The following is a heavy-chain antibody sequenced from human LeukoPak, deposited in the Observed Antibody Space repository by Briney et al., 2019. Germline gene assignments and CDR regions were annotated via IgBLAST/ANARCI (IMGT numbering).Heavy chain of an antibody. CDR1: GFTFSSSA. J-gene: IGHJ6*02. V-gene: IGHV3-23*01. Sequence: PGGSLRLSCAASGFTFSSSAMSWVRQAPGKGLEWVSAISGSGGSTYYADSVKGRFTISRDNSKNTLYLQMNSLRAEDTAVYYCAKGQYYDILTGYYWTKYYYYGMDVWGQGTTVTVSS. CDR3: AKGQYYDILTGYYWTKYYYYGMDV. CDR2: ISGSGGST. D-gene: IGHD3-9*01.